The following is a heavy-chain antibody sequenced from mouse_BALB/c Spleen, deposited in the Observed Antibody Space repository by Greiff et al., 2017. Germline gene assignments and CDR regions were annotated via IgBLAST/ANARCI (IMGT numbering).Heavy chain of an antibody. CDR3: ARYGNCYFDY. CDR1: GFTFSSFG. J-gene: IGHJ2*01. D-gene: IGHD1-1*01. V-gene: IGHV5-17*02. Sequence: DVQLVESGGGLVQPGGSRKLSCAASGFTFSSFGMHWVRQAPEKGLEWVAYISSGSSTIYYADTVKGRFTISRDNPKNTLFLQMTSLRSEDTAMYYCARYGNCYFDYWGQGTTLTVSS. CDR2: ISSGSSTI.